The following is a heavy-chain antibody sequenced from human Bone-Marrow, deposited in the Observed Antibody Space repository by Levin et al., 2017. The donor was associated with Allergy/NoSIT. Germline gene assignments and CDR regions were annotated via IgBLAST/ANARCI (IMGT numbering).Heavy chain of an antibody. Sequence: SQTLSLTCAVSGAFISSNSFSWNWIRQPPGKGLEWIGYIYPSGGAHYNPSLKSRVTISVDRSKNQFSLKLTSVTAADTALYYCARANVVINYFDPWGQGTLVTVSP. CDR3: ARANVVINYFDP. J-gene: IGHJ5*02. CDR1: GAFISSNSFS. CDR2: IYPSGGA. V-gene: IGHV4-30-2*01. D-gene: IGHD4-11*01.